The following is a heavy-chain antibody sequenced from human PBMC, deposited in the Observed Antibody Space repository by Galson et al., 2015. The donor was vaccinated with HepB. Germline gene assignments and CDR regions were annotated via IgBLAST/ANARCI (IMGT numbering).Heavy chain of an antibody. CDR3: ARDGNYDFWSAYQYYFDY. D-gene: IGHD3-3*01. J-gene: IGHJ4*02. V-gene: IGHV3-33*01. Sequence: SLRLSCAASGFTFSSYGMHWVRQAPGKGLEWVALIWYDGSNKYYADSVKGRFTISRDNSKNTLFLQMNSLRAEDTAVYYCARDGNYDFWSAYQYYFDYWGQGTLVTVSS. CDR2: IWYDGSNK. CDR1: GFTFSSYG.